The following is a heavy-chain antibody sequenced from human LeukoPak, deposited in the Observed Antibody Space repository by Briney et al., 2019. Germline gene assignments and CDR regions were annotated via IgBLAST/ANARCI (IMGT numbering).Heavy chain of an antibody. CDR3: ARASRPSNSWFDP. Sequence: PSETLSLTCGVSGHSFSSDSFWGWIRQPPGQGLEGIGSIHERGSTFYNPSLKSRVTISIDTSKNQFSLNVNSVTAADTAVYYCARASRPSNSWFDPWGQGTVVTVSS. CDR2: IHERGST. CDR1: GHSFSSDSF. V-gene: IGHV4-38-2*01. D-gene: IGHD6-6*01. J-gene: IGHJ5*02.